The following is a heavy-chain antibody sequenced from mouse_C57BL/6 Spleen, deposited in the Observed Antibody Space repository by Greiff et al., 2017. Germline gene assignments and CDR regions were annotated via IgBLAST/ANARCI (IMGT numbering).Heavy chain of an antibody. CDR2: IRSTSSNYAT. CDR1: GFTFTTYA. CDR3: VREDCSYGLDY. D-gene: IGHD1-1*01. Sequence: EVQLVESGGGLVQPKGSLKLSCAASGFTFTTYAMHWVRQAPGKGLEWVARIRSTSSNYATYYAVSVKDRFTISRDVSQSMLYLQINNLKSEDTAMYYCVREDCSYGLDYWGPGTTLTVSS. V-gene: IGHV10-3*01. J-gene: IGHJ2*01.